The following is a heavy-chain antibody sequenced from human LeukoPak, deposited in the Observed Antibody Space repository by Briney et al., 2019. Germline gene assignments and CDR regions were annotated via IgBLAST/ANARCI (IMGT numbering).Heavy chain of an antibody. J-gene: IGHJ4*02. CDR3: AREGNLGYCSGGSCYYFDY. CDR1: SGSISSGDYY. Sequence: PSETLSLTCTVSSGSISSGDYYWSWIRQPPGKGLEWIGYIYYCGSTYYNPFLKSRVTISVDTSKNQFSLKLSSVTGADTAVYYCAREGNLGYCSGGSCYYFDYWGQGTLVTVSS. V-gene: IGHV4-30-4*01. CDR2: IYYCGST. D-gene: IGHD2-15*01.